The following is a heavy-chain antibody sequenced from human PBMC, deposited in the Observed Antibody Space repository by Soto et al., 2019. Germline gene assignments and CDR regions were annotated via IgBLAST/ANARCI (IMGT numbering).Heavy chain of an antibody. J-gene: IGHJ4*02. D-gene: IGHD5-18*01. CDR1: GFTFSSYW. CDR2: LKSDGSGT. Sequence: EVQLVESGGGLVQPGGSLRLSCAASGFTFSSYWMHWVRQAPGKGLVWVSRLKSDGSGTTYADSVKGRLTISRDNAKVTRYLQMNRWGAEGMAVYYCVRGDGDHYAGNGYLGRHWGQGTLVTVYS. CDR3: VRGDGDHYAGNGYLGRH. V-gene: IGHV3-74*01.